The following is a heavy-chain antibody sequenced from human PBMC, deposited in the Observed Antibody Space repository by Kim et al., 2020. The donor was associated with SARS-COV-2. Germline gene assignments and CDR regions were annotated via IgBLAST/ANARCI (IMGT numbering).Heavy chain of an antibody. V-gene: IGHV1-2*02. CDR2: INPTSGGT. J-gene: IGHJ4*02. CDR1: GYTFTGYY. D-gene: IGHD3-10*01. CDR3: ARTWSNYWVDNY. Sequence: ASVKVSCKASGYTFTGYYMHWVRQAPGRGLEWMGWINPTSGGTNYAQKFQGRVTMTRDTSITTAYMELTGLRSDDTAVYYCARTWSNYWVDNYWGQGTLVTVSS.